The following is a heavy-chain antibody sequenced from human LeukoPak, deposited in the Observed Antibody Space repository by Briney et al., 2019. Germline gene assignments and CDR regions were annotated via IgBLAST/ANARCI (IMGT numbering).Heavy chain of an antibody. CDR2: MNPNSGNT. Sequence: ASVKVSCKASGYAFTTYDINWVRQATGQGPEWMGWMNPNSGNTGYTQNFLGRVTMTRNTSISTAYMELSSLKSEDTAVYYCARGRGSGHKENWFDPWGQGTLVTVSS. CDR1: GYAFTTYD. D-gene: IGHD6-19*01. CDR3: ARGRGSGHKENWFDP. J-gene: IGHJ5*02. V-gene: IGHV1-8*01.